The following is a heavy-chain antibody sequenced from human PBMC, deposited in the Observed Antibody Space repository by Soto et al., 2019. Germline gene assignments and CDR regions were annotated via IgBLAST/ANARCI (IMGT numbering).Heavy chain of an antibody. Sequence: SVKVSCKASGGTFSSYAISWVRQAPGQGLEWMGGIIPIFGTANYAQKFQGRVTITADESTSTAYMELSSLRSEDTAVYYCARGLTRTIFGVVIIVRFDYWGQGTLVTVSS. J-gene: IGHJ4*02. D-gene: IGHD3-3*01. CDR1: GGTFSSYA. CDR2: IIPIFGTA. CDR3: ARGLTRTIFGVVIIVRFDY. V-gene: IGHV1-69*13.